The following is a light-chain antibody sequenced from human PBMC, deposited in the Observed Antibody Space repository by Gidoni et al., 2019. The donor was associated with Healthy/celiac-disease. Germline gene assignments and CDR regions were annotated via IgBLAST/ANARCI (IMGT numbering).Light chain of an antibody. CDR1: QSVSSY. CDR3: QQSSNWPRLT. V-gene: IGKV3-11*01. Sequence: DIVLTQSPATLSLSPGERATLSCRASQSVSSYLAWYQQKPGQAPRLLIDDASNRATGIPARFSGSGSGKDFTLTISSLEPEDFAVYYCQQSSNWPRLTFGGGTKVEIK. J-gene: IGKJ4*02. CDR2: DAS.